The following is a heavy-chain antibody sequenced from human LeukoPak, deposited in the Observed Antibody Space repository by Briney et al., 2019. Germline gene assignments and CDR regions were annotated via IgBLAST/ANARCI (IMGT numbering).Heavy chain of an antibody. Sequence: GGSLRLSCAASGFTFSTYGMHWVRQAPGKGLEWVSYISSSSTIYYADSVKGRFTISRDNAKNSLYLQMNSLRDEDTAVYYCARSSPEGGGSSDYWGQGTLVTVSS. V-gene: IGHV3-48*02. J-gene: IGHJ4*02. CDR2: ISSSSTI. D-gene: IGHD2-15*01. CDR3: ARSSPEGGGSSDY. CDR1: GFTFSTYG.